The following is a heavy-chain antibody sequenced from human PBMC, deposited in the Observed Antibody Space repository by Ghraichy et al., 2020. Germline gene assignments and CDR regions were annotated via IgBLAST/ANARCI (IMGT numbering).Heavy chain of an antibody. Sequence: ASVKVSCKASGYTFTGYYMHWVRQAPGQGLEWMGWINPNSGGTNYAQKFQGRVTMTRDTSISTAYMELSRLRSDDTAVYYCARGGDSVTMIVENWFDPWGQGTLVTVSS. D-gene: IGHD3-22*01. CDR3: ARGGDSVTMIVENWFDP. CDR2: INPNSGGT. V-gene: IGHV1-2*02. J-gene: IGHJ5*02. CDR1: GYTFTGYY.